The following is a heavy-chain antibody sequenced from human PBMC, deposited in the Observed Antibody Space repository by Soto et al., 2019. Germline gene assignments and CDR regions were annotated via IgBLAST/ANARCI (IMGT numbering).Heavy chain of an antibody. D-gene: IGHD3-22*01. CDR1: GFTFSNAW. CDR3: TTDPADYDRLYGY. J-gene: IGHJ4*02. V-gene: IGHV3-15*01. CDR2: IKSKTDGGTT. Sequence: GGFLRLSCAASGFTFSNAWMSWVRQAPGKGLEWVGRIKSKTDGGTTDYAAPVKGRFTISRDDSKNTLYLQMNSLKTEDTAVYYCTTDPADYDRLYGYWGQGTLVTVSS.